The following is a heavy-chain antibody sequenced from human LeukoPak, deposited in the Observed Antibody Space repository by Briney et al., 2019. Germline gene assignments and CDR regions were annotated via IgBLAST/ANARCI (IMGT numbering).Heavy chain of an antibody. V-gene: IGHV1-46*01. CDR2: INPSGGST. J-gene: IGHJ5*02. Sequence: ASVKVSCKASGYTFTSYYMHWVRQAPGQGLEWMGLINPSGGSTSYAQKFQGRVTMTRDMSTSTVYMELSSLRSEDTAVYYCAREVDNTMIVVPISGNWFDPWGQGTLVTVSS. CDR3: AREVDNTMIVVPISGNWFDP. CDR1: GYTFTSYY. D-gene: IGHD3-22*01.